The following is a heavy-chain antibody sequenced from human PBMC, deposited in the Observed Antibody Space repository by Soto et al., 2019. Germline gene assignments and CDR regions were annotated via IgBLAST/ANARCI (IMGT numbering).Heavy chain of an antibody. V-gene: IGHV3-11*01. D-gene: IGHD3-3*01. CDR2: IDTSGTKI. CDR3: ATHYDMWSGYLSPLDY. J-gene: IGHJ4*02. Sequence: QVQLVESGGDLVKPGGSLRLSCAASGYTFSDYYMSWIRQAPGKGLEWISYIDTSGTKIYYADSVKGRFTITRDNAKNSLYLEMNSPRDEVTAVYYCATHYDMWSGYLSPLDYWGQGTLVTVSS. CDR1: GYTFSDYY.